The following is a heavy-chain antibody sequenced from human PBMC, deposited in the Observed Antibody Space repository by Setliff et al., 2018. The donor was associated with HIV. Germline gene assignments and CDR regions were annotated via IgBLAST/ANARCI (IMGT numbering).Heavy chain of an antibody. Sequence: SETLSLTCTVSGGSISSYYWSWIRQPPGKGLEWIGYIYSTGSTKYNPSLKSRVTMSLDTSKTQYSLKLSSVTAADTAVYYCASSLNGDSEPWYFDLWGRGTLVTVSS. CDR2: IYSTGST. V-gene: IGHV4-4*09. CDR1: GGSISSYY. CDR3: ASSLNGDSEPWYFDL. J-gene: IGHJ2*01. D-gene: IGHD4-17*01.